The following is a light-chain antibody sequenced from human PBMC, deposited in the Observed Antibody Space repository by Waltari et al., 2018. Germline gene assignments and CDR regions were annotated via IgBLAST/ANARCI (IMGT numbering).Light chain of an antibody. V-gene: IGLV2-11*01. CDR3: CSFEDTWV. CDR1: GSDY. J-gene: IGLJ3*02. Sequence: QSALTQPRSVSGSAGQSVTISSTGTGSDYVSWYQQLPGKAPKLVIYDVSKRPSGVPDRFSGSKSGTSASLTVSGLQAEDEADYYCCSFEDTWVFGGGTKLTVL. CDR2: DVS.